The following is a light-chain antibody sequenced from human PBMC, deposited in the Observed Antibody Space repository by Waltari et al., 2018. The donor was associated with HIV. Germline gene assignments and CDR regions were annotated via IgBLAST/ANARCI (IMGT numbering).Light chain of an antibody. J-gene: IGLJ3*02. CDR3: AVWDDSLSGLWV. Sequence: QSVLTQPPSTSGTPGQRVVISCSGSTSNIGKNYVCWYRQFPGTAPKLLIYRNNQRPSGVPDRFSGSKSGTSASLAISGRRSEDEADYCCAVWDDSLSGLWVFGGGTKLTVL. CDR2: RNN. V-gene: IGLV1-47*01. CDR1: TSNIGKNY.